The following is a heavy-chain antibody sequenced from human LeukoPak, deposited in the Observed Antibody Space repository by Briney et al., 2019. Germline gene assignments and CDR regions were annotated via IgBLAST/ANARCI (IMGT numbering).Heavy chain of an antibody. CDR3: AKEGYYGSGSFPDY. Sequence: PGRSLRLSCAASGFPFNSYGMHWVRQAPGEGLEWVAVISYDGSNEYYADSVKGRFTISRDNSKNTMDLQMNSLRAEDTAVYYCAKEGYYGSGSFPDYWGQGALVTDSS. D-gene: IGHD3-10*01. V-gene: IGHV3-30*18. J-gene: IGHJ4*02. CDR2: ISYDGSNE. CDR1: GFPFNSYG.